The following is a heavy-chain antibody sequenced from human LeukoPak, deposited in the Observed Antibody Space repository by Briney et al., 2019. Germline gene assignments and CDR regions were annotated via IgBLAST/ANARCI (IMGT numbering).Heavy chain of an antibody. CDR2: IYHRGST. CDR3: ARHRSYYCSDGSCYSLAYSTKYYFDY. V-gene: IGHV4-38-2*02. Sequence: SETLSLTCTVSGYSISSGYYWGWIRQPPGKGLEWIGSIYHRGSTYYNPSLKSRVTISVDTSKNQFSLKLSSVTAADTAVYYCARHRSYYCSDGSCYSLAYSTKYYFDYWGQGTLVTVSS. CDR1: GYSISSGYY. J-gene: IGHJ4*02. D-gene: IGHD2-15*01.